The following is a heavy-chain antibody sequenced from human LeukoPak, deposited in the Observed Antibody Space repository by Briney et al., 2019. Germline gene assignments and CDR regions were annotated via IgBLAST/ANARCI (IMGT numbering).Heavy chain of an antibody. CDR1: GGSISNYY. CDR3: ARSLRGAYSAYATDY. J-gene: IGHJ4*02. V-gene: IGHV4-59*01. Sequence: PSETLSLTCTVSGGSISNYYWNWIRQPPGKGLEWIGYIYYSGGSNYNPSLKSRVTTSVDTSKNQFSLKLSSVTAADTAVYYCARSLRGAYSAYATDYWGQGTLVTVSS. CDR2: IYYSGGS. D-gene: IGHD5-12*01.